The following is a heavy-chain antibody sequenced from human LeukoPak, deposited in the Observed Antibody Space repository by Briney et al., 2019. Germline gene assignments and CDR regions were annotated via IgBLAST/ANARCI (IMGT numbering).Heavy chain of an antibody. V-gene: IGHV3-23*01. J-gene: IGHJ4*02. CDR3: TKVSLNWNYRDC. CDR2: ISSSGGST. CDR1: GFTFSSFS. Sequence: GGFVTLSCAASGFTFSSFSISWVRQPPWKGLEWVLAISSSGGSTYYADSVKGRFTISRDNSMHTLYLHMDSLRADDTAVYFCTKVSLNWNYRDCWGQGTLVTVSS. D-gene: IGHD1-7*01.